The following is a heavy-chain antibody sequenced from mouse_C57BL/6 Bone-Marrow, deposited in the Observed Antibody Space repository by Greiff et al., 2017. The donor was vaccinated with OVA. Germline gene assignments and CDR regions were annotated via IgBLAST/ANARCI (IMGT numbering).Heavy chain of an antibody. D-gene: IGHD1-1*01. CDR1: GFSLTSYG. V-gene: IGHV2-2*01. CDR3: ARNYYGSSYENYFDY. Sequence: VKLVESGPGLVQPSQSLSVTCTVSGFSLTSYGVHWVRQSPGKGLEWLGVIWSGGSTDYNAAFISRLSISKDNSKSQVFFKMNSLQADDTAIYYCARNYYGSSYENYFDYWGQGTTLTVSS. J-gene: IGHJ2*01. CDR2: IWSGGST.